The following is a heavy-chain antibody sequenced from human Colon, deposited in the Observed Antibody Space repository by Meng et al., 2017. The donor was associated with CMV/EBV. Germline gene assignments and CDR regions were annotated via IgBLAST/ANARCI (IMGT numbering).Heavy chain of an antibody. V-gene: IGHV3-48*04. Sequence: GESLKISCVASGFTFTSYSMSWVRQAPGKGLEWVSSITSSSGSIYYADSVKGRFTVFRDNAKNSLHLEMNSLRADDTAVYYCARDLQLSSWGQGTLVTVSS. CDR2: ITSSSGSI. D-gene: IGHD5-18*01. CDR1: GFTFTSYS. J-gene: IGHJ5*02. CDR3: ARDLQLSS.